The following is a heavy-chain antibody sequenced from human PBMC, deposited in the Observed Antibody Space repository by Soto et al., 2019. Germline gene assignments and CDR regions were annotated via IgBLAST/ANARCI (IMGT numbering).Heavy chain of an antibody. V-gene: IGHV4-31*03. Sequence: QVQLQESGPGLVKPSQTLSLTCTFSGGSISIGGYYWSWIRQHPGRGLEWIGYIYYSGSTYYNPSLKSRVTISVDTSKNQFSLKLSSVTAADTAVYYCAKTGPGSYLSLDYWGQGTLVTVSS. D-gene: IGHD1-26*01. J-gene: IGHJ4*02. CDR1: GGSISIGGYY. CDR3: AKTGPGSYLSLDY. CDR2: IYYSGST.